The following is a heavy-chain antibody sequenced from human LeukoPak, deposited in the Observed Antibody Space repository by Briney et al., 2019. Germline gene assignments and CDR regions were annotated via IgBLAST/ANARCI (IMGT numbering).Heavy chain of an antibody. D-gene: IGHD2-2*01. J-gene: IGHJ4*02. CDR3: ARGPIVVVPADRHYYFDY. CDR1: GGTFSSYA. CDR2: IIPIFGTA. V-gene: IGHV1-69*05. Sequence: SVKVSCKASGGTFSSYAISWVRQAPGQGLEWMGGIIPIFGTANYAQKFQGRVTITTDESTSTAYMELSSLRSEDTAVYYCARGPIVVVPADRHYYFDYWGQGTLVTVSS.